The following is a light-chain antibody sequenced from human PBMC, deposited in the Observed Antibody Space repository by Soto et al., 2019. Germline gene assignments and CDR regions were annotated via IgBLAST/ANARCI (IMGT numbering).Light chain of an antibody. CDR1: SSNIGNNA. Sequence: QSVLTQPPSASGAPGQRVTISCSGSSSNIGNNAVNWYQQFPVTAPKLLIYSNNQRPSGVPARFSGSKSGTSASLAISGLQSDDEADYFCAAWDDSLSGPVFGGGTKLTVL. CDR3: AAWDDSLSGPV. J-gene: IGLJ2*01. V-gene: IGLV1-44*01. CDR2: SNN.